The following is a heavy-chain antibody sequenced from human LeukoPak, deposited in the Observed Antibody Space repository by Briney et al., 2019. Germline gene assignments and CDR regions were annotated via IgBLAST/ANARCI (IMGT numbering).Heavy chain of an antibody. D-gene: IGHD3-10*01. CDR2: ISCSGDHT. V-gene: IGHV3-23*01. J-gene: IGHJ6*02. CDR3: AKRVTMVRGVLGGGMDV. Sequence: GGSLRLSCAASGFTFSSYAMTWVRQPPGGGLEWVSAISCSGDHTFYADSVQGRFTISRDNSRNTLYLQMNSLRVDDTAVYYCAKRVTMVRGVLGGGMDVWGQGTTVTV. CDR1: GFTFSSYA.